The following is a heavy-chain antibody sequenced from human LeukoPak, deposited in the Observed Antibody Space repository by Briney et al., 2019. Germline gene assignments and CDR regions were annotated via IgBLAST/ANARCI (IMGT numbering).Heavy chain of an antibody. CDR3: TRGSIAYYYMDV. CDR2: IYYSGRT. D-gene: IGHD3-22*01. Sequence: PSETLSLTCTVSGGSISSYYWSWIRQPPGKGLEWIGNIYYSGRTNYNPSLKSRVTISVDTSKNQFSLKLSSVTAADTAVYYCTRGSIAYYYMDVWGKGTTVTIS. CDR1: GGSISSYY. J-gene: IGHJ6*03. V-gene: IGHV4-59*01.